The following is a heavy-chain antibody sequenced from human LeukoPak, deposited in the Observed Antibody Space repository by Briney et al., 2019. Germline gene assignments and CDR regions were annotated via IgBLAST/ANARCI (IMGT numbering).Heavy chain of an antibody. Sequence: PSETLSLTCTVSGAAISHYYWSWIRQPPGKGLEYIGYIYYSGSTHYSSSLKSRVTISRDLSKNQFSLKLSSVTAADTAVYYCARLVGAGYHDHWGQGTLVTVSS. D-gene: IGHD3-16*02. CDR1: GAAISHYY. V-gene: IGHV4-59*08. CDR3: ARLVGAGYHDH. J-gene: IGHJ4*03. CDR2: IYYSGST.